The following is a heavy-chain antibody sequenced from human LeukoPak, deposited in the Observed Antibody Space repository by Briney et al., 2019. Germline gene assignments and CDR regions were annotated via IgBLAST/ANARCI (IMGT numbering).Heavy chain of an antibody. J-gene: IGHJ5*02. CDR1: GFSFIS. Sequence: GGSLRLSCAASGFSFISMNWVRQAPGKGLEWVSSISSSSDYIYHADSVKGRFTISRDNAKKSLYLQMNSLRVEDTAVYYCARGATTTRFGRFDPWGQGTLVMVSS. CDR3: ARGATTTRFGRFDP. CDR2: ISSSSDYI. D-gene: IGHD4-17*01. V-gene: IGHV3-21*01.